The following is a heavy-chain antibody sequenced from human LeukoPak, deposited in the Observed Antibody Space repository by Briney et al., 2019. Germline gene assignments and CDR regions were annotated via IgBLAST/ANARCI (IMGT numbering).Heavy chain of an antibody. CDR2: INWNGGIT. CDR1: GGSISSSY. CDR3: ARKGLGGELGGFDY. V-gene: IGHV3-20*04. Sequence: PSETLSLPCTVSGGSISSSYWSWVRHAPGKGGEWVAGINWNGGITVYADSVEGRFTISRDNAKNSLYLQMNSLRVEDTALYYCARKGLGGELGGFDYWGQGTLVTVSS. D-gene: IGHD1-26*01. J-gene: IGHJ4*02.